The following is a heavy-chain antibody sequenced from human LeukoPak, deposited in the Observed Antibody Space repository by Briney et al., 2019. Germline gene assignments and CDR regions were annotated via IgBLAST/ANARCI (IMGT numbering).Heavy chain of an antibody. CDR2: IYTSGST. J-gene: IGHJ4*02. D-gene: IGHD1-1*01. Sequence: PSETLSLTCTVSGGSISSGSYYWSWIRQPAGKGLEWIGRIYTSGSTNYNPSLKSRVTISVDTSKDQFSLKLSSVTAADTAMYYCARDRDQLPDYWGQGTLVTVSS. V-gene: IGHV4-61*02. CDR1: GGSISSGSYY. CDR3: ARDRDQLPDY.